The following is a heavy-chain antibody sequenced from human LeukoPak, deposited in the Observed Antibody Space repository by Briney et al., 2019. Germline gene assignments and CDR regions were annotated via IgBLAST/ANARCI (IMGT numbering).Heavy chain of an antibody. Sequence: SLKVSCTASGCTFSSYAISWVRQAPGQGLEWMGGIIPFIGIANYAQKLQGRVTMTTDETTSTAYMELSSLRSEDTAVYYCARDYYDTSSYPTAYLFEPWGGGTLVSV. CDR1: GCTFSSYA. CDR3: ARDYYDTSSYPTAYLFEP. V-gene: IGHV1-69*05. D-gene: IGHD3-22*01. CDR2: IIPFIGIA. J-gene: IGHJ5*02.